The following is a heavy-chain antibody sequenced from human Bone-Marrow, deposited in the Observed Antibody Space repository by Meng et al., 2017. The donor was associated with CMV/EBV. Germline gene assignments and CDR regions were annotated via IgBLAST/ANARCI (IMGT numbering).Heavy chain of an antibody. Sequence: SETLSLTCTVSGGSISSSSYYWGWIRQPPGKGLEWIGSIYYSGSTYYNPSLKSRVTISVDTSKNQFSLKLSSVTAADTAVDYCAREHPGTEQIDYWGQGTLVTVSS. J-gene: IGHJ4*02. CDR3: AREHPGTEQIDY. CDR2: IYYSGST. V-gene: IGHV4-39*07. CDR1: GGSISSSSYY. D-gene: IGHD1/OR15-1a*01.